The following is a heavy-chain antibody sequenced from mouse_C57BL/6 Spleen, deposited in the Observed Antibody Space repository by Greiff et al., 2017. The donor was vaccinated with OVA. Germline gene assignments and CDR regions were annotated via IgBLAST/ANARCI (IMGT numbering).Heavy chain of an antibody. CDR2: IDPSDSET. CDR3: ARDWAMDY. CDR1: GYTFTSYW. J-gene: IGHJ4*01. V-gene: IGHV1-52*01. Sequence: VQLQQPGAELVRPGSSVKLSCTASGYTFTSYWMHWVKQRPIQGLEWIGNIDPSDSETHYTQKFKDKATLTVDKSSSTAYMQLSSLTSEDSAFYYCARDWAMDYWGQGTSVTVSS.